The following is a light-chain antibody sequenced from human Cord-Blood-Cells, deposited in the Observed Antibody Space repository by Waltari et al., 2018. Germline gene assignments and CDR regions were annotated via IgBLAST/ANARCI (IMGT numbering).Light chain of an antibody. Sequence: DIVMTQSPDSLAVSLGERATINCKSSQSVLSSSNNKNYLAWYQQKPGQPTKLLIYWASTRESGVPDRFSGSGSGTDFTLTISSLQAEDVAVYYCQQYYSTPPTFGGGTKVEIK. CDR2: WAS. J-gene: IGKJ4*01. V-gene: IGKV4-1*01. CDR3: QQYYSTPPT. CDR1: QSVLSSSNNKNY.